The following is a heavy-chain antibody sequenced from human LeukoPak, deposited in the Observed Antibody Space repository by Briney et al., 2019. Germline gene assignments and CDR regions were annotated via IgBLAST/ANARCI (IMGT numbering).Heavy chain of an antibody. CDR3: ARETRGYGSGSYDGFDY. J-gene: IGHJ4*02. V-gene: IGHV4-59*01. D-gene: IGHD6-19*01. CDR1: GGSISTYC. CDR2: IYYGGST. Sequence: PSETLSLTCTVSGGSISTYCWSWIRQPPGMGLEWIGYIYYGGSTNYNPSLKSRVTISLDTSNNQFSLNLSAATAADTAIYYCARETRGYGSGSYDGFDYWGQGTLVTVSS.